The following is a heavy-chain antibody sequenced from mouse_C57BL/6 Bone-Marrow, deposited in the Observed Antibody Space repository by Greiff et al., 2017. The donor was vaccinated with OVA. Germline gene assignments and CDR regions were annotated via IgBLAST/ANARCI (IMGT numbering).Heavy chain of an antibody. Sequence: QVQLQQPGAELVKPGASVKMSCKASGYTFTSYWITWVKQRPGQGLEWIGDIYPGSGSTNYNEKFKSKATLTVDTSSSTAYMKLSSLTSEDSAVYYCAGSYDGSSPRYFDVWGTGTTVTVAS. CDR1: GYTFTSYW. J-gene: IGHJ1*03. D-gene: IGHD1-1*01. CDR3: AGSYDGSSPRYFDV. CDR2: IYPGSGST. V-gene: IGHV1-55*01.